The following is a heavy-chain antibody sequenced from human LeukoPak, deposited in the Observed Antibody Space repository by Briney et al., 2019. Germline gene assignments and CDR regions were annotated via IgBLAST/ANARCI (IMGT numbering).Heavy chain of an antibody. V-gene: IGHV1-2*06. Sequence: ASVTVSCTASGYTFTGYYMHWVRQAPGQGLEWMGRINPNSGGTNYAQKFQGRVTMTRDTSISTAYMELSRLRSDDTAVYYCARDRVRKAVVVPAAPYNWFDPWGQGTLVTVSS. CDR3: ARDRVRKAVVVPAAPYNWFDP. CDR1: GYTFTGYY. D-gene: IGHD2-2*01. J-gene: IGHJ5*02. CDR2: INPNSGGT.